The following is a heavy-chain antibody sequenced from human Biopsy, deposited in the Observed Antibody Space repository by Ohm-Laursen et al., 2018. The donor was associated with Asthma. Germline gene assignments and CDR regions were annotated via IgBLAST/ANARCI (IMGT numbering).Heavy chain of an antibody. J-gene: IGHJ6*02. CDR3: TRWDNSGYGMDV. D-gene: IGHD1-26*01. Sequence: GSLRLSCAASGFTFSGSDMHWVRQAPGKGLEWVGHIRSKADSDGTAYAASVKGRFTISREDSKNTAFLQMNSLKIEDTAVYYCTRWDNSGYGMDVWGQGTTVTVSS. CDR1: GFTFSGSD. CDR2: IRSKADSDGT. V-gene: IGHV3-73*01.